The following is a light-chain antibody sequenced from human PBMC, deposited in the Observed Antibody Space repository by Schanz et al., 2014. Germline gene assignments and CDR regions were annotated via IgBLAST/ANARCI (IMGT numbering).Light chain of an antibody. CDR2: AAS. Sequence: EIVLTQSPGTLSLSPGERATLSCKASQSISGYDLAWYQQKPGQAPRLLIYAASNRATGIPARFGGSGSGTDFTLTISRLAPEDFAVYYCQQYGSSPPWTFGQGTRVEIK. CDR3: QQYGSSPPWT. CDR1: QSISGYD. J-gene: IGKJ1*01. V-gene: IGKV3-20*01.